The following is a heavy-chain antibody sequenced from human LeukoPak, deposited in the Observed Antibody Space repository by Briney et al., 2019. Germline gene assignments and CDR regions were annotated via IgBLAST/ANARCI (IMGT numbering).Heavy chain of an antibody. V-gene: IGHV1-69*05. CDR3: ARDVHGDYGSGWFDP. Sequence: SVKVSCKTSGGTFNNSAISWVRQAPGQGLEWLGGIMPLFGTAGYAQKFQGRVTITKDESTRTVYLELTSLTSVDTAVYYCARDVHGDYGSGWFDPWGQGTLVSVSS. CDR2: IMPLFGTA. J-gene: IGHJ5*02. D-gene: IGHD4-17*01. CDR1: GGTFNNSA.